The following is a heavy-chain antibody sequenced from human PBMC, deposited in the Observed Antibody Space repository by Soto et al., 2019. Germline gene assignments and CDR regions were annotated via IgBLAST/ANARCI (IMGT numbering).Heavy chain of an antibody. D-gene: IGHD3-22*01. J-gene: IGHJ4*02. CDR2: IGGSGVIT. CDR1: GFSFSSFA. Sequence: GGSLRLSCRASGFSFSSFAMTWVRQAPGKGLEWVSSIGGSGVITYYADSVKGRFTISRDNSRNTLFLHMNSLRADDTAVYHCAKEYDSSGYYGGHYFDYWGQGT. CDR3: AKEYDSSGYYGGHYFDY. V-gene: IGHV3-23*01.